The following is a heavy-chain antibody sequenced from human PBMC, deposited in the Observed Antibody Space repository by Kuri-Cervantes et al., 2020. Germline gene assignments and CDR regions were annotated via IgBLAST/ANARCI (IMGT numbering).Heavy chain of an antibody. Sequence: GGSLRLSCAASGFTFSNYAMHWVRQAPGKGLEWVAVIWYDGSKKYYADSVKGRFTISRDNSKNTLFLQMNSVRAEDTAVYYCAKGGRRPTGIDYFYMDVWGKGTTVTVSS. V-gene: IGHV3-33*06. CDR3: AKGGRRPTGIDYFYMDV. CDR2: IWYDGSKK. J-gene: IGHJ6*03. CDR1: GFTFSNYA. D-gene: IGHD1-1*01.